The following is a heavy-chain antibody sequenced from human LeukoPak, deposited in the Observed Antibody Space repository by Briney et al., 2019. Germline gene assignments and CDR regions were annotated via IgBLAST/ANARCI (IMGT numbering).Heavy chain of an antibody. Sequence: GGSLRLSCAASGFTFSSYAMNWVRQAPGKGLEGVTGINGGGGSTYYADSVKGRFTISRDNSKNTLYLQMSSLRAEDTAVYYCAKISGYTSGWYVDFDCWGQGSLVTVSS. D-gene: IGHD6-19*01. CDR3: AKISGYTSGWYVDFDC. V-gene: IGHV3-23*01. CDR1: GFTFSSYA. CDR2: INGGGGST. J-gene: IGHJ4*02.